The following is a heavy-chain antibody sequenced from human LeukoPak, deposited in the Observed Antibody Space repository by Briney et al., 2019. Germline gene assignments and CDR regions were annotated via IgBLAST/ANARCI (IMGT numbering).Heavy chain of an antibody. J-gene: IGHJ4*02. Sequence: ASVKVSCKASGYTFTSYAMHWVRQAPGQRLEWMGWINAGNGNTKYSQKFQGRVTITRDTSASTAYMELNSLRAEDTAVYYCAKGGSGYPFDYWGQGTLVTVSS. CDR2: INAGNGNT. CDR3: AKGGSGYPFDY. V-gene: IGHV1-3*01. CDR1: GYTFTSYA. D-gene: IGHD3-10*01.